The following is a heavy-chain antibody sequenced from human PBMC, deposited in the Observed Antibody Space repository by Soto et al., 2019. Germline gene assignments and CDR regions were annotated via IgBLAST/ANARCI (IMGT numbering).Heavy chain of an antibody. CDR2: IYYSGSA. D-gene: IGHD2-2*01. V-gene: IGHV4-31*03. Sequence: SETPSLTCTVSGGSIISGANYWSWVRQGPGKGLEWIGNIYYSGSAYYNPSLKSRLTMSVDTSKNSFSLKLTSVTAADTAVYYCARVLCSSKTSYFPDWSHLWCQGNLLTVSS. J-gene: IGHJ5*02. CDR1: GGSIISGANY. CDR3: ARVLCSSKTSYFPDWSHL.